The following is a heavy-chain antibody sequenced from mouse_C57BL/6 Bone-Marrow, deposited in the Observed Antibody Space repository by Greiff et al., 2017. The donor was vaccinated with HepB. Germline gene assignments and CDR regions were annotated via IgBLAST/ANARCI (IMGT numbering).Heavy chain of an antibody. J-gene: IGHJ4*01. CDR3: ARIYDGYYGVFYAMDY. CDR2: ISSGGSYT. Sequence: EVKLVESGGDLVKPGGSLKLSCAASGFTFSSYGMSWVRQTPDKRLEWVATISSGGSYTDYPDSVKGRFTISRDNAKNTLYLQMSSLKSEDTAMYYCARIYDGYYGVFYAMDYWGQGTSVTVSS. CDR1: GFTFSSYG. D-gene: IGHD2-3*01. V-gene: IGHV5-6*01.